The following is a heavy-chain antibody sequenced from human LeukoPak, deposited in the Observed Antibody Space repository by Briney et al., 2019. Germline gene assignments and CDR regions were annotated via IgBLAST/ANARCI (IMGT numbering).Heavy chain of an antibody. CDR1: GGSFSGYY. D-gene: IGHD6-13*01. CDR2: INHSGNT. V-gene: IGHV4-34*01. J-gene: IGHJ3*02. CDR3: ARVHQQLALYSFDI. Sequence: PSETLSLTCAVYGGSFSGYYWTWIRQSPGKGLEWIGGINHSGNTKYNPSLKSRATISIDTSKNQVSLKIRSVTAADRAVYYCARVHQQLALYSFDIWGQGTTVTVSS.